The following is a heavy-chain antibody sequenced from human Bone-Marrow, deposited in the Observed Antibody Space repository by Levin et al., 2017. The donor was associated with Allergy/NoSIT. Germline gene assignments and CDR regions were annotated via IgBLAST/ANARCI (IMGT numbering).Heavy chain of an antibody. J-gene: IGHJ4*02. CDR1: GFTFSGSG. CDR3: TLDYYDSSAYYSVDF. V-gene: IGHV3-73*01. D-gene: IGHD3-22*01. Sequence: GGSLRLSCAASGFTFSGSGIHWVRQASGKGLEWVGRIRSNTNKYATAYGASVTGRFTVSRDDSKNTAFLHMSSLKTEDTAVYYCTLDYYDSSAYYSVDFWGQGTLVTVSS. CDR2: IRSNTNKYAT.